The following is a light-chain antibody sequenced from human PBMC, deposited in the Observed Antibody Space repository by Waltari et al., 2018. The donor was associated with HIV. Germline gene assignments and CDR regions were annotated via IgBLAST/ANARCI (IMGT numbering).Light chain of an antibody. J-gene: IGKJ4*01. Sequence: DIVMTQSPDSLAVSLGERATINCRSSRTVLSDSTNPNYLAWYQQKPGQPPKVIISWSSTRSVVVSDRFSGSGSGTNFSLTIHSLQADDLAVYYCHQYYSLPYTFGGGTKVEIK. V-gene: IGKV4-1*01. CDR2: WSS. CDR3: HQYYSLPYT. CDR1: RTVLSDSTNPNY.